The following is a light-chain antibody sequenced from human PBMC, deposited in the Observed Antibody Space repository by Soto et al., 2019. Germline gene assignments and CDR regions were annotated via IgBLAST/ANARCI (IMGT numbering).Light chain of an antibody. J-gene: IGLJ2*01. CDR1: ISDVGGYNY. CDR2: EVF. V-gene: IGLV2-14*01. CDR3: TSYASPTPHVV. Sequence: QSALTQPASVSGSPGQSITLSCTGTISDVGGYNYVSWYQHHPGKAPNLMIYEVFNRPSGVSNRFSGSRSGNTACLTISGLQAEDEGDYYCTSYASPTPHVVFGGGTKLTVL.